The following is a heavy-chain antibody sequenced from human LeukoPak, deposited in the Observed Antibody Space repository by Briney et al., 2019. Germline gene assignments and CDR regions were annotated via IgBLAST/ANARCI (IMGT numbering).Heavy chain of an antibody. Sequence: GGSLRLSCAATGFTFSDHAVHWVRQAPGKGLEWVAVISHDGSNQKYADSVKGRFTVSRDNSENMQFLQMNALRPEDTAVYYCASIAAGTWGQGTLVTVSS. CDR2: ISHDGSNQ. CDR3: ASIAAGT. V-gene: IGHV3-30*04. CDR1: GFTFSDHA. D-gene: IGHD6-13*01. J-gene: IGHJ5*02.